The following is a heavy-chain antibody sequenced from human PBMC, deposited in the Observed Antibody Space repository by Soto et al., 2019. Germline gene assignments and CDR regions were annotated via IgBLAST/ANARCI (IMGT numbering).Heavy chain of an antibody. D-gene: IGHD3-3*01. CDR1: GFTFSSYA. V-gene: IGHV3-23*01. J-gene: IGHJ4*02. CDR2: ISGSGGST. CDR3: AKTLNYDFWSGYYRPNFDY. Sequence: PGGSLRLSCAASGFTFSSYAMSWVRQAPGKGLEWVSAISGSGGSTYYADSVKGRFTISRDNSKNTLYLQMNSLRAEDTAVYYCAKTLNYDFWSGYYRPNFDYWGQGTLVTVSS.